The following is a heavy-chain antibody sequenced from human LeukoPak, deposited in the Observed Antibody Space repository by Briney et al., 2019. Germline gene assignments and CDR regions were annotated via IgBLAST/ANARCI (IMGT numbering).Heavy chain of an antibody. CDR2: INPSGGSA. J-gene: IGHJ6*03. Sequence: ASVKVSCKASGYTFTSYYMHWVRQAPGQGLEWMGIINPSGGSASYAQKFQGRVTMTRDMSTSTVYMELSSLRSEDTAVYYCARADSSSWLDMDVWGKGTTVTVSS. CDR1: GYTFTSYY. D-gene: IGHD6-13*01. V-gene: IGHV1-46*01. CDR3: ARADSSSWLDMDV.